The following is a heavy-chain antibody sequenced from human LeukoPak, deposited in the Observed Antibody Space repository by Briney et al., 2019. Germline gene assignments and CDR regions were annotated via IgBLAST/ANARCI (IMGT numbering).Heavy chain of an antibody. Sequence: ASVKVSCKASGYTFTSYDINWVRQATGQGLEWMGWMNPNSGNTGYAQKFQGRVTMTRNTSISTAYMELSSLRSEDPAVYYCARRVVGAIGFDYWGQGTLVTVSS. CDR3: ARRVVGAIGFDY. CDR1: GYTFTSYD. CDR2: MNPNSGNT. D-gene: IGHD1-26*01. V-gene: IGHV1-8*01. J-gene: IGHJ4*02.